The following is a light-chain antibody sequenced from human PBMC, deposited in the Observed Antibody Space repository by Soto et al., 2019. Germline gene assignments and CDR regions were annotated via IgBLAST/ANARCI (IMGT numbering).Light chain of an antibody. CDR3: QQNDNLPLT. Sequence: DVQMTQSPSSLSASVGDRITITCQASQHINNYLDWYQQKPGKAPRLLIFDVTNLATGDPSRFSGSGFGTDFTFTISNLLPEDRATYYCQQNDNLPLTFGPGTRVDVK. V-gene: IGKV1-33*01. CDR2: DVT. CDR1: QHINNY. J-gene: IGKJ3*01.